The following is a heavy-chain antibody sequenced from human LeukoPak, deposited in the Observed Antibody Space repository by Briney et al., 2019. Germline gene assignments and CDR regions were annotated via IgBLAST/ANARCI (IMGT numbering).Heavy chain of an antibody. Sequence: SETLSLTCTVSGGSISSYYWSWIRQPPGKGLEWIGYIYYSGSTNYNPSLKSRVTISVDTSKNQFSLKLSSVTAADTAVYYCARDPDGYSPFDYWGQGTLATVSS. CDR3: ARDPDGYSPFDY. D-gene: IGHD5-24*01. CDR1: GGSISSYY. CDR2: IYYSGST. J-gene: IGHJ4*02. V-gene: IGHV4-59*01.